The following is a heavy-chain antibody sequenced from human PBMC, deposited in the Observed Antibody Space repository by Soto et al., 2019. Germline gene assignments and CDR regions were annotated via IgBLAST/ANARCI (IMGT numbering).Heavy chain of an antibody. CDR3: AKDRMGASGWFDP. D-gene: IGHD6-25*01. CDR2: VSCNGGNT. CDR1: GFRFVSYT. J-gene: IGHJ5*02. V-gene: IGHV3-23*01. Sequence: PGGSLRLSCVASGFRFVSYTMNCVRQAPGKGLEWVSGVSCNGGNTYYADSVKGRVSISRDNSKNTLDLQLNSLIAEDTAIYYCAKDRMGASGWFDPWGQGTPVTVSS.